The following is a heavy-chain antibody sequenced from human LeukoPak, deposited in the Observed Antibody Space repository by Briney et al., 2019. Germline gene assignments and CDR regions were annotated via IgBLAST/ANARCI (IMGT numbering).Heavy chain of an antibody. CDR2: ISSSSSYI. J-gene: IGHJ4*02. V-gene: IGHV3-21*01. CDR3: ARDRDYYGSGSRYFDY. D-gene: IGHD3-10*01. CDR1: GFTSSSYG. Sequence: GGSLRLSCAASGFTSSSYGMNWVRQAPGKGLEWVSSISSSSSYIYYADSVKGRFTISRDNAKNSLYLQMNSLRAEDTAVYYCARDRDYYGSGSRYFDYWGQGTLVTVSS.